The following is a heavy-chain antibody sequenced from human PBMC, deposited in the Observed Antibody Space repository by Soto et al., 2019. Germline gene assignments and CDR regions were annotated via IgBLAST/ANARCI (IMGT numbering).Heavy chain of an antibody. J-gene: IGHJ4*02. CDR2: MNPNSGNT. Sequence: QVQLVQSGAEVKKPGASVKVSCKASGYTFTNYDINWVRQATGQGLEWMGWMNPNSGNTGYAQKFQGRVTMTRNTSISTADMELSSLISEDTAVYYCARPLRYCSSTSCQYYFDYWGQGTLVTVSS. D-gene: IGHD2-2*01. CDR3: ARPLRYCSSTSCQYYFDY. CDR1: GYTFTNYD. V-gene: IGHV1-8*01.